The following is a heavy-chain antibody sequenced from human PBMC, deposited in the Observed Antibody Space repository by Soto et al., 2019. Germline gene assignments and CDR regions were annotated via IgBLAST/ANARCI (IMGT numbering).Heavy chain of an antibody. J-gene: IGHJ4*02. Sequence: QVQLVESGGGVVQPGRSLRLSCAASGFTFSSYGMHWVRQAPGKGLEWVAVISYDGSNKYYADSVKGRFTISRYNSKNTLYLQMNSLRAEDTAVYYCAKVFGGADFDYWGQGTLVTVSS. CDR3: AKVFGGADFDY. CDR2: ISYDGSNK. V-gene: IGHV3-30*18. CDR1: GFTFSSYG. D-gene: IGHD3-10*02.